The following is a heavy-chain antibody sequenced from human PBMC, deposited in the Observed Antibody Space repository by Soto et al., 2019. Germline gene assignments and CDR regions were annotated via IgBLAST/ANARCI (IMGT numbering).Heavy chain of an antibody. CDR1: GGTFRNYG. J-gene: IGHJ6*02. Sequence: SVKVSCKASGGTFRNYGIGWVRQAPGQGLEWMGGITPVFGTTNYAQKFQGRVTITADESTSTAYIEVSSLRSEDTAMFYCGRYCSGGSCHTLDYYGMDVWGQGTTVTVS. CDR3: GRYCSGGSCHTLDYYGMDV. CDR2: ITPVFGTT. V-gene: IGHV1-69*13. D-gene: IGHD2-15*01.